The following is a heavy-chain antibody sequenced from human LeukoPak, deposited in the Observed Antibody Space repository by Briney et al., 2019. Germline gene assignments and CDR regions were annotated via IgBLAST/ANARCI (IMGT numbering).Heavy chain of an antibody. CDR1: GGSISSYY. CDR3: ARAYYQNYFDY. J-gene: IGHJ4*02. V-gene: IGHV4-59*01. CDR2: IYYSGST. Sequence: SETLSLTCTVSGGSISSYYWSWIRQPPGKGLEWIGYIYYSGSTNYNPSHKSRVTISVDTSKNQFSLKLSSVTAADTAVYYCARAYYQNYFDYWGQGTLVTVSS. D-gene: IGHD3-10*01.